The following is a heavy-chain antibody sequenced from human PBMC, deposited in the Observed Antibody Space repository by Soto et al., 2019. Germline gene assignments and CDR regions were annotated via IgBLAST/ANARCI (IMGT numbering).Heavy chain of an antibody. D-gene: IGHD6-25*01. V-gene: IGHV3-15*01. Sequence: GGSLRLSCAASGFTFSNAWMSWVRQAPGKGLEWVGRIKSKTDGGTTDYAAPVKGRFTISRDDSKNTLYLQMNSLKTDDTAVYYCTTDEGQRPIDYWGQGTLVTVSS. CDR2: IKSKTDGGTT. J-gene: IGHJ4*02. CDR1: GFTFSNAW. CDR3: TTDEGQRPIDY.